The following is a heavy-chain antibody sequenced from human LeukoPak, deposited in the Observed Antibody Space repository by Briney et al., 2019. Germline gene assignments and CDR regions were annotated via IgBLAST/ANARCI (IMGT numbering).Heavy chain of an antibody. J-gene: IGHJ6*02. CDR1: GFTFSSYA. Sequence: PGGSLRLSCAASGFTFSSYAMCWGRQAPGTGLEWVAVISYDGNNKYYADSVKGRFTISRDNSKNTLYLQMNSLRAEDTAVYYWTRGYAYYYYGMDVWGQGTTVTVSS. CDR3: TRGYAYYYYGMDV. V-gene: IGHV3-30-3*01. CDR2: ISYDGNNK. D-gene: IGHD5-12*01.